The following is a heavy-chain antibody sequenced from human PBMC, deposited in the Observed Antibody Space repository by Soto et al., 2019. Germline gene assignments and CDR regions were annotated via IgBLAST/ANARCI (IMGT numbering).Heavy chain of an antibody. V-gene: IGHV1-69*02. Sequence: SVKVSCKASGGTFSSYTISWVRQAPGQGLEWMGRIIPILGIANYAQKFQGRVTITADKSTSTAYMELSSLRSEDTAVYYCARPNDYGDYGDAFDIWGQGTMVTVSS. D-gene: IGHD4-17*01. J-gene: IGHJ3*02. CDR2: IIPILGIA. CDR3: ARPNDYGDYGDAFDI. CDR1: GGTFSSYT.